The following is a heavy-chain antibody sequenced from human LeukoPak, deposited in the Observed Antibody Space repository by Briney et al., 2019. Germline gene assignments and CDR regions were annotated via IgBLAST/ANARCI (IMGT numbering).Heavy chain of an antibody. J-gene: IGHJ4*02. Sequence: PSETLSLTCAVYGGSFSGYYWSWIRQPPGKGLEWIGEINHSGSTNYNPSLKSRVTISVDTSKNQFSLKLSSVTAADTAAYYCARGGQYAKEYYFDYWGQGTLVTVSS. CDR3: ARGGQYAKEYYFDY. CDR1: GGSFSGYY. D-gene: IGHD2-2*01. V-gene: IGHV4-34*01. CDR2: INHSGST.